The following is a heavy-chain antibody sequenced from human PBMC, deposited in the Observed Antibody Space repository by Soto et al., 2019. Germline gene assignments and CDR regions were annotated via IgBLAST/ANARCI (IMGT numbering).Heavy chain of an antibody. CDR2: ITYDGSNQ. J-gene: IGHJ4*02. Sequence: GGSLRLSCAASGFIFSSYTMHWVRQAPGKGLEWVGVITYDGSNQYYADSVKGRFTISRDNSRNMPFLQMNSLRPDDTAVYYCAREPSGSYHEFDYWGQGNLVTVSS. CDR1: GFIFSSYT. D-gene: IGHD1-26*01. CDR3: AREPSGSYHEFDY. V-gene: IGHV3-30-3*01.